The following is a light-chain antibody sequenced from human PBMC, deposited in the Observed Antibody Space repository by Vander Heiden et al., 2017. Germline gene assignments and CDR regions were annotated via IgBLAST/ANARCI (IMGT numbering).Light chain of an antibody. J-gene: IGKJ1*01. CDR2: WAS. Sequence: DIVMTQSPDSVAVSLGEGANINCKSSQSVLYSSNNKNYLAWYQQKPGQPPKLLIYWASTRESGVPDRFSGSGSGTDFTLTISSLQAEDVAVYYCQQYYSTPQTFGQGTKVEIK. V-gene: IGKV4-1*01. CDR1: QSVLYSSNNKNY. CDR3: QQYYSTPQT.